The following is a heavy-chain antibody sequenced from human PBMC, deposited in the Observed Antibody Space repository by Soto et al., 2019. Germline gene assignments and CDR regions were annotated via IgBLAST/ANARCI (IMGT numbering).Heavy chain of an antibody. CDR2: ISFNNNTI. D-gene: IGHD2-15*01. V-gene: IGHV3-11*01. CDR3: ARHLGRIEAARFDY. CDR1: GFTFSDYY. Sequence: QVQLVESGGAWVKPGGSLRLSCVTSGFTFSDYYISWLRQAPGKGPECLSYISFNNNTIYYDDSVRGRFTISRDNAKNSVFLQMNRLRVEDTAVYYCARHLGRIEAARFDYWGRGTLVTVSS. J-gene: IGHJ4*02.